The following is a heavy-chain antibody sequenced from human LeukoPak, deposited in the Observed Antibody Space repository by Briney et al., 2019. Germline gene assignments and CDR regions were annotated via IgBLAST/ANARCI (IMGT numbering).Heavy chain of an antibody. D-gene: IGHD3-3*01. Sequence: ASVKVSCKASGYTFTGYYMHWVRQAPGQGLEWMGWINPNSGGTNYAQTFQGRVTMTRDTSISTVYMELSRLRSDDTAVYYCARDGDFWSGYSTKVYWGQGTLVTVSS. V-gene: IGHV1-2*02. CDR2: INPNSGGT. CDR1: GYTFTGYY. J-gene: IGHJ4*02. CDR3: ARDGDFWSGYSTKVY.